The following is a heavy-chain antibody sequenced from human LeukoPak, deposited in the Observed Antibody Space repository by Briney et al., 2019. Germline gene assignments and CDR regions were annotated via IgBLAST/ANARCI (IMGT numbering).Heavy chain of an antibody. Sequence: PGGSLGLSCAASGFTFSSYGMHWVRQAPGKGLEWVAVISYDGSNKYYADSVKGRFTISRDNSKNTLYLQMNSLRAEDTAVYYCAKDLMGPFYYYYGMDVWGQGTTVTVSS. CDR1: GFTFSSYG. V-gene: IGHV3-30*18. J-gene: IGHJ6*02. CDR2: ISYDGSNK. D-gene: IGHD2-8*01. CDR3: AKDLMGPFYYYYGMDV.